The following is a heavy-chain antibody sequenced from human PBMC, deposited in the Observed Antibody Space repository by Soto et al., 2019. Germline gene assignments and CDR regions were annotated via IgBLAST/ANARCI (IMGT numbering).Heavy chain of an antibody. D-gene: IGHD3-10*01. V-gene: IGHV3-73*02. CDR3: TSRYGSGSTDDY. Sequence: EVQLVESGGGLVQPGGSLKLSCAASGFTFSGSAMHWVRQASGKGLEWVGRIRSKANSYATSYAASVKGRFTISRDDSKNTAYLQMNSLKTEDTAVYYCTSRYGSGSTDDYWGQGTLVTVSS. J-gene: IGHJ4*02. CDR1: GFTFSGSA. CDR2: IRSKANSYAT.